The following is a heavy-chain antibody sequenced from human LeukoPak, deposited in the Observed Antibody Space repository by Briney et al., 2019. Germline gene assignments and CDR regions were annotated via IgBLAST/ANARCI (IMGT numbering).Heavy chain of an antibody. CDR3: ARGVAGTPLTDY. J-gene: IGHJ4*02. V-gene: IGHV1-2*02. CDR1: GYTFTGYF. Sequence: VSVKVSCKASGYTFTGYFVHWVRQAPGQGLEWMGWINPNSGGTNYAQKFQGRVTMTRDTSISIAYMELSRLRSDDTAVYYCARGVAGTPLTDYWGQGTLVTVSS. D-gene: IGHD6-19*01. CDR2: INPNSGGT.